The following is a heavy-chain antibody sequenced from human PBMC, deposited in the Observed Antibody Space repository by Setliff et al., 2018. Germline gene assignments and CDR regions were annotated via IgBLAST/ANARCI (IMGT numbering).Heavy chain of an antibody. CDR1: GVSIGDTYYY. CDR2: VSFSGSA. D-gene: IGHD2-21*01. V-gene: IGHV4-39*02. Sequence: PSETLSLTCTVSGVSIGDTYYYWAWIRQPPGKGLEWVGSVSFSGSAYFSPSLKSRVAISLDTSTNVFSLKLSSLIAADTAVYYCARDPGFHSGTWSLDLWGQGTQVTVSS. CDR3: ARDPGFHSGTWSLDL. J-gene: IGHJ5*02.